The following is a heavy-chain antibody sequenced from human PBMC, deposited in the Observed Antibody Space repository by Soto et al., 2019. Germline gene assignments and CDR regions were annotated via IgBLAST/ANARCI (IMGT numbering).Heavy chain of an antibody. Sequence: AVKVSCKASGGTFSSYAISWVRQAPGQGXEWMGGIIPIFGTANYAQKFQGRVTITADESTSTAYMELSSLRSEDTAVYYCARGITMIVVAFGEKAAYYYGMDVWGQGSTVTVYS. J-gene: IGHJ6*02. V-gene: IGHV1-69*13. CDR3: ARGITMIVVAFGEKAAYYYGMDV. CDR1: GGTFSSYA. D-gene: IGHD3-22*01. CDR2: IIPIFGTA.